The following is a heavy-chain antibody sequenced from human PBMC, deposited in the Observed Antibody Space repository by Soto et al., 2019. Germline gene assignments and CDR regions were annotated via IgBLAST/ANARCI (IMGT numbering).Heavy chain of an antibody. CDR1: GGSISSYY. CDR2: IYYSGST. Sequence: SETLSLTCTVSGGSISSYYWSWIRQPPGKGLEWIGYIYYSGSTNYNPSLKSRVTISVDTSKNQFSLKLSSVTAADTAVYYCARANEVSGWYVSADYYYGMDVWGQGTTVTVSS. CDR3: ARANEVSGWYVSADYYYGMDV. V-gene: IGHV4-59*01. J-gene: IGHJ6*02. D-gene: IGHD6-19*01.